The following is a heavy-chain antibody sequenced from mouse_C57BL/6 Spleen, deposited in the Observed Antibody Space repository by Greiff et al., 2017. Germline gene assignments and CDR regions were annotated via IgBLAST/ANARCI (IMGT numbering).Heavy chain of an antibody. D-gene: IGHD1-1*01. Sequence: EVMLVESGEGLVKPGGSLKLSCAASGFTFSSYAMSWVRQTPEKRLEWVAYISSGGDYIYYADTVKGRFTISRDNARNTLYLQMSSLKSDDIAMYYCTRGRDYYGSSPFDYWGQGTTLTVSS. CDR2: ISSGGDYI. V-gene: IGHV5-9-1*02. CDR1: GFTFSSYA. CDR3: TRGRDYYGSSPFDY. J-gene: IGHJ2*01.